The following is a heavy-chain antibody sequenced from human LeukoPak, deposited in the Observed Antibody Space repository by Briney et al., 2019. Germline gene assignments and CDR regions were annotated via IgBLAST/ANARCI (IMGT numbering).Heavy chain of an antibody. CDR1: GFTFSSYS. Sequence: GGSLRLSCAASGFTFSSYSMNWVRQAPGKGLEWVSSISSSSSYIYYADSVKGRFTISRDNAKNSLYLQMNSLRAEDTAVYYCARSMRWQPDDDAFDIWGQGTMVTVSS. CDR3: ARSMRWQPDDDAFDI. CDR2: ISSSSSYI. D-gene: IGHD6-13*01. J-gene: IGHJ3*02. V-gene: IGHV3-21*01.